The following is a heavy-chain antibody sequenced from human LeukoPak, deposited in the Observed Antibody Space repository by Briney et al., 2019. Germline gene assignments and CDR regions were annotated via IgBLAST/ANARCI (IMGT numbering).Heavy chain of an antibody. CDR2: ISAYNGNT. CDR1: GYTFTSYG. CDR3: ARDGQQLHAFDI. J-gene: IGHJ3*02. V-gene: IGHV1-18*01. D-gene: IGHD6-13*01. Sequence: ASVKVSCTASGYTFTSYGISWVRQAPGQGLEWMGWISAYNGNTNYAQELQGRVTMTTDTSTSTAYMELRSLRSDDTAVYYCARDGQQLHAFDIWGQGTMVTVSS.